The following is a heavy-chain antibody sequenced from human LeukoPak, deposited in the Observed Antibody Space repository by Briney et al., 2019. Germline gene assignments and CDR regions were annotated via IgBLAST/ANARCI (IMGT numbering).Heavy chain of an antibody. V-gene: IGHV1-24*01. CDR3: AASTLVRGARGKPFDY. Sequence: ASVKVSCKVSGYTLTELSMHWVRQAPGKGLEWMGGFDPEDGETIYAQRFQGRVTMTEDTSTDTAYVELSSLRSEDTAVYYCAASTLVRGARGKPFDYWGQGTLVTVSS. J-gene: IGHJ4*02. CDR2: FDPEDGET. D-gene: IGHD3-10*01. CDR1: GYTLTELS.